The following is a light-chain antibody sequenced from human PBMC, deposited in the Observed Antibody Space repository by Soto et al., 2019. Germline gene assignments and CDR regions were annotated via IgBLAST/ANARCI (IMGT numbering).Light chain of an antibody. V-gene: IGKV3-15*01. J-gene: IGKJ1*01. Sequence: IVMTQSPDTLSVSPGERATLSCRASQTIYTDVAWYQKRPGQAPRLLIYHTSSRANGIPARFRGRGSGPEFTLTISSLQSEDFAIYYCQNFQNLWAFAQGTKADIK. CDR3: QNFQNLWA. CDR2: HTS. CDR1: QTIYTD.